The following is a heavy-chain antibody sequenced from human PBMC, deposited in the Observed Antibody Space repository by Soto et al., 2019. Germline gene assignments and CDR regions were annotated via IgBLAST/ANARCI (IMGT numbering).Heavy chain of an antibody. CDR3: AIGALTAMVQDWFDP. CDR1: GYTFTSYG. Sequence: GASVKVSCKASGYTFTSYGISWVRQAPGQGLEWMGWISAYNGNTNYAQKLQGRATMTTDTSTSTAYMELRSLRSDDTAVYYCAIGALTAMVQDWFDPWGQGTLVTVSS. CDR2: ISAYNGNT. V-gene: IGHV1-18*01. D-gene: IGHD5-18*01. J-gene: IGHJ5*02.